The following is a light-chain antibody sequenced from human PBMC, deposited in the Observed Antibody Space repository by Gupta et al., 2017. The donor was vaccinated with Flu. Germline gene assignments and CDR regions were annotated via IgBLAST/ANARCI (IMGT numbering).Light chain of an antibody. Sequence: PAERAALACRASQSVSSSLAGYQQKPGQAPRLLIYDASTTATGIPPRFSGSGSGTEFTLTISSVQSEDFAVYYCQQYDDWPTFGGGTTVGIK. CDR2: DAS. CDR3: QQYDDWPT. V-gene: IGKV3-15*01. J-gene: IGKJ4*01. CDR1: QSVSSS.